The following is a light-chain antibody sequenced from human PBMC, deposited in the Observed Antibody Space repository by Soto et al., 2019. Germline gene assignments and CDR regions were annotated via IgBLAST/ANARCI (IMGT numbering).Light chain of an antibody. CDR1: QSIRSY. Sequence: DIQMTQSPSSLSASVGDRVTITCRASQSIRSYLNWYQQKPGKAPKLLIYAASSLQSEVPSRFSGSGSGTDFTLTISSLQPEDFATYNCQHSYSTPPYTFGQATKLEIK. V-gene: IGKV1-39*01. CDR3: QHSYSTPPYT. CDR2: AAS. J-gene: IGKJ2*01.